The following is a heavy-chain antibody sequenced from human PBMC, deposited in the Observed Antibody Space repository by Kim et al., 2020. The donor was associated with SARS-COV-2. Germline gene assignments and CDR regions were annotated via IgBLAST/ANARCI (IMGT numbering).Heavy chain of an antibody. CDR1: GDSVSTYNAA. CDR3: AREYSSKFDY. Sequence: SETLSLTCAISGDSVSTYNAAWTWVRQSPSGGLEWLARTYYRSKWYYDYAVSVKSRITINPDTSKNQFSLQLNSVTPEDTAIYYCAREYSSKFDYWGQGTLVIVSS. V-gene: IGHV6-1*01. D-gene: IGHD6-13*01. J-gene: IGHJ4*02. CDR2: TYYRSKWYY.